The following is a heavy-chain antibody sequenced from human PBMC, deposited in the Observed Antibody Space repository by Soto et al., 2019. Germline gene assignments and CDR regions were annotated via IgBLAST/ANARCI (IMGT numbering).Heavy chain of an antibody. D-gene: IGHD6-13*01. J-gene: IGHJ4*02. Sequence: QVQLQQWGAGLLKPSETLSLTCAVYGGSFSGYYWSWIRQPPGKGLEWIGEINHSGSTNYNPSLKRRVTISVDPSKNQSSLKLSSVTAADTAVYYCARTYSSSWSPFDYWGQGTLVTVSS. V-gene: IGHV4-34*01. CDR3: ARTYSSSWSPFDY. CDR2: INHSGST. CDR1: GGSFSGYY.